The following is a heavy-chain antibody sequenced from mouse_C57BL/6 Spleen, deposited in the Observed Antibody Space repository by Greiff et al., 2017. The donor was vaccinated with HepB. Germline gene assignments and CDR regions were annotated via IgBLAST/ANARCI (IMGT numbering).Heavy chain of an antibody. V-gene: IGHV1-69*01. CDR3: ARGGSSPYAMDY. Sequence: QVQLQQPGAELVMPGASVKLSCKASGYTFTSYWMHWVKQRPGQGLEWIGEIDPSDSYTNYNQKFKGKSTVTVDKSSSTAYMQLSSLTSEDSAVYYCARGGSSPYAMDYWGQGTSVTVSS. J-gene: IGHJ4*01. CDR2: IDPSDSYT. CDR1: GYTFTSYW. D-gene: IGHD1-1*01.